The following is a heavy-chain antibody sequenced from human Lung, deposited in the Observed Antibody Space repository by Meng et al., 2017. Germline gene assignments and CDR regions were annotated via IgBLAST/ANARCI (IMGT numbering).Heavy chain of an antibody. V-gene: IGHV4-34*01. D-gene: IGHD3-9*01. CDR2: INHSGST. CDR1: GGSFSGYY. CDR3: ARGYDILTGPPLDY. Sequence: QVQLKQWGAGLLQPSETLSLPCAVYGGSFSGYYWSWIRQPPGKGLEWIGEINHSGSTNYNPSLKSRVTISVDTSKNQFSLKLSSVTAADTAVYYCARGYDILTGPPLDYWGQGTLVTVSS. J-gene: IGHJ4*02.